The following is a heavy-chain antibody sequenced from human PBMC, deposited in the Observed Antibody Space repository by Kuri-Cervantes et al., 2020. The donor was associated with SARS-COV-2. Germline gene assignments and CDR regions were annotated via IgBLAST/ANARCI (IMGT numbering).Heavy chain of an antibody. Sequence: SVKVSCKASGGTFSSYAISWVRQAPGQGLEWMGGIIPIFGTANYAQKFQGRVTITADKSTSTAYMELSSLRSEDTAVYHCARAADYYDSSGYYDYWGQGTLVTVSS. V-gene: IGHV1-69*06. D-gene: IGHD3-22*01. CDR3: ARAADYYDSSGYYDY. J-gene: IGHJ4*02. CDR1: GGTFSSYA. CDR2: IIPIFGTA.